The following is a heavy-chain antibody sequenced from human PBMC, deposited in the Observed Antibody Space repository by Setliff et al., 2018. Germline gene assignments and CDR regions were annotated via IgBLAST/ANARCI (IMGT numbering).Heavy chain of an antibody. V-gene: IGHV4-59*01. CDR3: ARDTRVRDSSSVPSDTFDI. J-gene: IGHJ3*02. CDR1: GGSLSTYY. Sequence: TLSLTCRVSGGSLSTYYWSWVRQPPGKGLEWIGNINYSGNSNYIPSLKSRVTISVDTPKNQFSLKLSSVPAADTAWYYCARDTRVRDSSSVPSDTFDIWGRGTMVTVSS. CDR2: INYSGNS. D-gene: IGHD2-15*01.